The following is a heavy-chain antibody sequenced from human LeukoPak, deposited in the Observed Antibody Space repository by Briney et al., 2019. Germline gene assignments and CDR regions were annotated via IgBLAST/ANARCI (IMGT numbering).Heavy chain of an antibody. CDR2: MNPNSGNT. D-gene: IGHD3-3*01. V-gene: IGHV1-8*03. CDR1: GYTFTSYD. J-gene: IGHJ6*03. CDR3: ARGRVVYYHMDV. Sequence: GASVKVSCKASGYTFTSYDINWVRQATGQGLEWMGWMNPNSGNTGYAQKFQGRVTITRNTSISTAYMELSSLRSEDTAVYYCARGRVVYYHMDVWGKGTTVTVSS.